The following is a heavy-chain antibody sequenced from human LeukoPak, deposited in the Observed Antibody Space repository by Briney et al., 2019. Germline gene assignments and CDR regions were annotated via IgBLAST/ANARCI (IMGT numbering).Heavy chain of an antibody. CDR3: ARGRDIVVVPAAMHREFQH. V-gene: IGHV4-34*01. D-gene: IGHD2-2*01. CDR1: GGFFSGYY. Sequence: PSETLSLTCAVYGGFFSGYYWSWIRQPPGKGLEWIGEINHSGSTNYNPSLKSRVTISVDTSKNQFSLKLSSVTAADTAVYYCARGRDIVVVPAAMHREFQHWGQGTLVTVSS. CDR2: INHSGST. J-gene: IGHJ1*01.